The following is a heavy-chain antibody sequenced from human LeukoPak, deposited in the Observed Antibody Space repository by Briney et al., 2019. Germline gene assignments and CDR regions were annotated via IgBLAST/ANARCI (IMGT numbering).Heavy chain of an antibody. CDR1: GGSISSSNW. J-gene: IGHJ4*02. CDR3: ARAGQGYCTSASCYLSLDY. V-gene: IGHV4-4*02. CDR2: IYHSGST. Sequence: SGTLSLTCAVSGGSISSSNWWSWVRQPPGKGLEWIGQIYHSGSTNYNPSLKSRVAISVDKSKNQFSLNLNSVTAADTAVYYCARAGQGYCTSASCYLSLDYWGQGTLVTVSS. D-gene: IGHD2-2*01.